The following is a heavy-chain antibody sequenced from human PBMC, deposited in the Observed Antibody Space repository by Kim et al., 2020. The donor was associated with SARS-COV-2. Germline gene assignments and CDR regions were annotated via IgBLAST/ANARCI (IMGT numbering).Heavy chain of an antibody. V-gene: IGHV3-23*01. Sequence: GGSLRLSCAASGFTFGTSPMGWVRQAPGKGLEWVSRLSGGGKRTYYADSVKGRVTISSDKSKNTLYLHMNSLRVEDTAVYYCAKGVTNGGFDYWGQGTQV. CDR1: GFTFGTSP. J-gene: IGHJ4*02. D-gene: IGHD2-8*01. CDR2: LSGGGKRT. CDR3: AKGVTNGGFDY.